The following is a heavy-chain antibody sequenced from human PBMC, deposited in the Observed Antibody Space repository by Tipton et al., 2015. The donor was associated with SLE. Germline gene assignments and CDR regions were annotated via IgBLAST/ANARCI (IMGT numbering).Heavy chain of an antibody. Sequence: LSLTCAVYGGSFSGYYWSWIRQPPGKGLEWIGEINHSRSTNYNPYLKSRVSISVDTSKNQFSLKLNSVTAADTAVYYCGSGYCSTTSCYYNYGLDVWGQGTTVTVSS. CDR2: INHSRST. V-gene: IGHV4-34*01. CDR3: GSGYCSTTSCYYNYGLDV. J-gene: IGHJ6*02. D-gene: IGHD2-2*01. CDR1: GGSFSGYY.